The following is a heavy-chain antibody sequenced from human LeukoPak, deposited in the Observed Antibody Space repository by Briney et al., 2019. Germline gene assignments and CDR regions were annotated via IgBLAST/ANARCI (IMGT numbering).Heavy chain of an antibody. CDR3: ARVGYYYDSSGYGIDI. J-gene: IGHJ3*02. CDR2: IIPIFGTA. D-gene: IGHD3-22*01. Sequence: GASVKVSCKASGGTFSSYAISWVRQAPGQGLEWMGGIIPIFGTANYAQKFQGRVTITADKSTSTAYMELSSLRSEDTAVYYCARVGYYYDSSGYGIDIWGQGTMVTVSS. CDR1: GGTFSSYA. V-gene: IGHV1-69*06.